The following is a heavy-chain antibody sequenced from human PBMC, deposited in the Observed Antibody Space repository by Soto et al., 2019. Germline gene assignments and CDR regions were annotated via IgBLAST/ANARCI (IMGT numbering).Heavy chain of an antibody. Sequence: GGSLRLSCAASGFTFSSYWMSWVRQAPGKGLEWVANIKQDGSEKYYVDSVKGRFTISRGNAKNSLYLQMNSLRAEDTAVYYCAREYYGDYGDAFDIWGQGTMVTVSS. D-gene: IGHD4-17*01. CDR3: AREYYGDYGDAFDI. J-gene: IGHJ3*02. V-gene: IGHV3-7*01. CDR1: GFTFSSYW. CDR2: IKQDGSEK.